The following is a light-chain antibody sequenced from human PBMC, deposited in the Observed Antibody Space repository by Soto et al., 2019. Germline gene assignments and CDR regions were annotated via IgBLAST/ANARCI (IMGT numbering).Light chain of an antibody. CDR2: AAS. CDR3: QKYNSFGT. Sequence: IQRNQSPSSLSASVGHSVTITCRASQGISNYLAWYQQKPGKVPKLLIYAASTLQSGVPSRFSGSGSGTDFTLTISSMQPEDVATYYCQKYNSFGTFGQGTKVDIK. CDR1: QGISNY. V-gene: IGKV1-27*01. J-gene: IGKJ1*01.